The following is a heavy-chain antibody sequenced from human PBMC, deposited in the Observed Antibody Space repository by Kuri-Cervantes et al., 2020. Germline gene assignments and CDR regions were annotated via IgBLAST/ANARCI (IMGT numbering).Heavy chain of an antibody. CDR2: ISYDGSNK. V-gene: IGHV3-30-3*01. J-gene: IGHJ6*02. D-gene: IGHD3-9*01. Sequence: GGSLRLSCAASGFTFSSYAMHWVRQAPGKGLEWVAVISYDGSNKYYADSVKGRFTIPRDNSKNTLYLQMNSLRAEDTAVYYCRLRYFDWLGGMDVWGQGTTVTVSS. CDR1: GFTFSSYA. CDR3: RLRYFDWLGGMDV.